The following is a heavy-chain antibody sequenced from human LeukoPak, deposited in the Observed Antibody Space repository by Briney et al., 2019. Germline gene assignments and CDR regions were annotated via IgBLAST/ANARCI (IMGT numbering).Heavy chain of an antibody. Sequence: SETLSLTCTVSGDSISTYFWSWIRQPPGKGLEWIGYIYYSGSTNYNSSLKSRVTMSVDTSKNQFSLRLSSVTAADTAVYYCARLRSASSDLYFDLWGRGTLVTVSS. V-gene: IGHV4-59*01. J-gene: IGHJ2*01. CDR1: GDSISTYF. CDR2: IYYSGST. CDR3: ARLRSASSDLYFDL.